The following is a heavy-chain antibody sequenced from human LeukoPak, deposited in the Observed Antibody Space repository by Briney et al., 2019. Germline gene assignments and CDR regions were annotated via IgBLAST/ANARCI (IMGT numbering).Heavy chain of an antibody. Sequence: PGGSLRLSCAASGFTFDDYDISWVRQAPGKGLEWVSGISPSGDITYYADSVKGRFTISRDNSKNTLYLEVISLTAEDTAVYYCAKDDAWLRFGEWSQGTLVTVSS. CDR1: GFTFDDYD. V-gene: IGHV3-23*01. CDR2: ISPSGDIT. J-gene: IGHJ4*02. D-gene: IGHD3-10*01. CDR3: AKDDAWLRFGE.